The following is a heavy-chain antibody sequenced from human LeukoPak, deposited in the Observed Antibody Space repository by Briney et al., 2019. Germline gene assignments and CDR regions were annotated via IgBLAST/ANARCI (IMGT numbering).Heavy chain of an antibody. Sequence: ASVKVSCKASGYTFTSYGISWVRQAPGQGLEWMGWISAYNGNTNYAQKLQGRVTMTTDTSTSTAYMELRSLRSDDTAVYYCARDPAYNYYDSSGFFQHWGQGTLVTVS. J-gene: IGHJ1*01. CDR3: ARDPAYNYYDSSGFFQH. CDR2: ISAYNGNT. D-gene: IGHD3-22*01. CDR1: GYTFTSYG. V-gene: IGHV1-18*01.